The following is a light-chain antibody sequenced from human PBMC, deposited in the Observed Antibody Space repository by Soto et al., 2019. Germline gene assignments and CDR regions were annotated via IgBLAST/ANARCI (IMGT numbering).Light chain of an antibody. CDR1: SSDVGSYNL. V-gene: IGLV2-23*01. CDR2: EGS. J-gene: IGLJ1*01. Sequence: QSVLTQPPSASGTPGQRVTISCTGTSSDVGSYNLVSWYQQHPGKAPKLMIYEGSKRPSGVSNRFSGSKSGNTASLTISGLQAEDEADYYCCSYAGSSFYVFGTGTKLTVL. CDR3: CSYAGSSFYV.